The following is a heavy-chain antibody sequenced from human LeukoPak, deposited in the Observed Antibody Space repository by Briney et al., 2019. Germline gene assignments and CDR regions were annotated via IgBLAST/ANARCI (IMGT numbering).Heavy chain of an antibody. Sequence: SKTLSLTCTVSGGSVSSGSYYWSWIRQPPGKGLEWIGYIYYSGSTNYNPSLKSRVTISVDTSKNQFSLKLSSVTAADTAVYYCARAVPAYSSSWYVGWFDPWGQGTLVTVSS. CDR3: ARAVPAYSSSWYVGWFDP. CDR1: GGSVSSGSYY. D-gene: IGHD6-13*01. V-gene: IGHV4-61*01. CDR2: IYYSGST. J-gene: IGHJ5*02.